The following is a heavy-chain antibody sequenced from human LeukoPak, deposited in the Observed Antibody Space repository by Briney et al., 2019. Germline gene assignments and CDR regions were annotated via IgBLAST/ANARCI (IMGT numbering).Heavy chain of an antibody. CDR2: IKEDGSEK. CDR3: ARGYTCGY. D-gene: IGHD5-18*01. V-gene: IGHV3-7*04. J-gene: IGHJ4*02. Sequence: PGGALRLSCAASGFTFSTYWMSWVGQAPGKGGEWVANIKEDGSEKNYADCLKGGFTLSRDNAQNSLSLQMNSLRAGDTAGYYCARGYTCGYWGQGTLVIVSS. CDR1: GFTFSTYW.